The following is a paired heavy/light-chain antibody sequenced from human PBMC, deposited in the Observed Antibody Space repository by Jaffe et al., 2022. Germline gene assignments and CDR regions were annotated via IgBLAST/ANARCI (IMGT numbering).Heavy chain of an antibody. CDR3: SRDHMSLADNPVFDS. CDR2: INPNTGAT. Sequence: QVHLVQSGPEVKKPGASVRVSCKASGYTFTDYYIHWVRQAPGQGLEWMGWINPNTGATKFAQNFQGRVTMTRDTSFTTAYMDMSSLRSDDTAMYYCSRDHMSLADNPVFDSWGQGTLVTVSA. CDR1: GYTFTDYY. V-gene: IGHV1-2*02. J-gene: IGHJ4*02.
Light chain of an antibody. CDR2: EDT. V-gene: IGLV3-10*01. Sequence: SYELTQPPSVSVSPGQTARITCSGEALPKKYAYWYQQKSGQAPVLIIYEDTKRPSTIPERFSGSSSGTMATLTISGAQVEDEADYYCFSTDNSGNRVFGTGTGVTVL. CDR1: ALPKKY. J-gene: IGLJ1*01. CDR3: FSTDNSGNRV.